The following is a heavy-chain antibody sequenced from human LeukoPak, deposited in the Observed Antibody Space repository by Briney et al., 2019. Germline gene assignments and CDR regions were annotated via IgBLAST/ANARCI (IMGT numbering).Heavy chain of an antibody. D-gene: IGHD5-18*01. CDR1: GGTFSSSA. CDR3: ARVSDSYGAFDY. V-gene: IGHV1-69*05. CDR2: IIPIFGTA. Sequence: SVKVSCKASGGTFSSSAISWVRQAPGQGLGWMGGIIPIFGTANYAQKFQGRVTITTDESTSTAYMELSSLRSEDTAVYYCARVSDSYGAFDYWGQGTLVTVSS. J-gene: IGHJ4*02.